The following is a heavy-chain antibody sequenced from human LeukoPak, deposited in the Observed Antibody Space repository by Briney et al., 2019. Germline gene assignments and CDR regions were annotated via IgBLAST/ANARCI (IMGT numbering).Heavy chain of an antibody. Sequence: SVKVSCKASGGTFSSYAISWVRQAPGQGLEWMGRIIPILGIANYAQKFQGRVTITADKSTSTAYMELSSLRSEDTAMYYCAAPPYYYDSSGYYYLSYWGQGTLVTVSS. CDR3: AAPPYYYDSSGYYYLSY. D-gene: IGHD3-22*01. CDR1: GGTFSSYA. V-gene: IGHV1-69*04. J-gene: IGHJ4*02. CDR2: IIPILGIA.